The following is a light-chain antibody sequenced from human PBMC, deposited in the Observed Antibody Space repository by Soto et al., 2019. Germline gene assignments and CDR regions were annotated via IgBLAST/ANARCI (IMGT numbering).Light chain of an antibody. CDR2: GAS. CDR3: RQYRNWPRT. V-gene: IGKV3-15*01. J-gene: IGKJ1*01. Sequence: EIVLTQSPATLSVSPGDRVTLSCRASQSVDINLAWYQQRPGQAPRLLVYGASTKATDMPGRFSGRGSGTEFTLTINNLQSEDFAVYYCRQYRNWPRTFGQGTNVDIK. CDR1: QSVDIN.